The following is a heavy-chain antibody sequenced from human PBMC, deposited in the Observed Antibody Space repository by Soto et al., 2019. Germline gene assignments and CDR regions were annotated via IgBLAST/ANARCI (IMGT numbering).Heavy chain of an antibody. CDR3: ARDGGRHSGGIDY. CDR1: GGTFSSYS. Sequence: QVQLVQSGAEVKKPGSSVKVSCKASGGTFSSYSINWVRQAPGQGLEWMGEIIPIFGTANYAQKFHGRVTITADESTSTAYMELSSLRSDDTAVYYCARDGGRHSGGIDYWGQGTLVTVSS. V-gene: IGHV1-69*01. D-gene: IGHD1-26*01. J-gene: IGHJ4*02. CDR2: IIPIFGTA.